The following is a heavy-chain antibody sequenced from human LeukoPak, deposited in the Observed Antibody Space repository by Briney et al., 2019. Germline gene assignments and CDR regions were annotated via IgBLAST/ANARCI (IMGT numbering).Heavy chain of an antibody. V-gene: IGHV3-21*06. CDR1: GFIFSNYG. CDR2: ISFSSTHI. J-gene: IGHJ3*02. CDR3: ARVAYYDFWSGYNDAFDI. Sequence: PGGSLRLSCAASGFIFSNYGMSWVRQAPGKGLEWVSSISFSSTHIYYADSIQGRFTISRDDAENSLYLQMNSLRAEDTAVYYCARVAYYDFWSGYNDAFDIWGQGTMVTVSS. D-gene: IGHD3-3*01.